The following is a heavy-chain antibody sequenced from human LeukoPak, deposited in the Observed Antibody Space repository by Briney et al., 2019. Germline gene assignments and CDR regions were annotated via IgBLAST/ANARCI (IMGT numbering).Heavy chain of an antibody. CDR3: ARTYSGRSYYFDC. V-gene: IGHV4-31*03. Sequence: SQTLSLSCTVFGGSITSGGYYWSWIRQHPGKGLEWIGYIYYSGSTYYNPSLKSRVTISVDTSTNQFSLKLSSVTAADTAVYYCARTYSGRSYYFDCWRQGTLVTVSS. D-gene: IGHD1-26*01. CDR2: IYYSGST. J-gene: IGHJ4*02. CDR1: GGSITSGGYY.